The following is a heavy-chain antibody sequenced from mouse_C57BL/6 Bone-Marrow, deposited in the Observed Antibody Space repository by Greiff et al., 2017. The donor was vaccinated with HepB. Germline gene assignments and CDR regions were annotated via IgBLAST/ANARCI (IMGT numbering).Heavy chain of an antibody. CDR2: IHPNSGST. Sequence: VKLQQSGAELVKPGASVKLSCKASGYTFTSYWMHWVKQRPGQGLEWIGMIHPNSGSTNYNEKFKSKATLTVDKSSSTAYMQLSSLTSEDSAIYYCARDYGSSLLCYWGQGTSVTVSS. J-gene: IGHJ4*01. CDR1: GYTFTSYW. CDR3: ARDYGSSLLCY. D-gene: IGHD1-1*01. V-gene: IGHV1-64*01.